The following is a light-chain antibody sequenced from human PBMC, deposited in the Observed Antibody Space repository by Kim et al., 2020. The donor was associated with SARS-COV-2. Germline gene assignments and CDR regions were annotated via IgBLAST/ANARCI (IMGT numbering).Light chain of an antibody. CDR1: QGIRNY. CDR3: HMYNSAPWT. Sequence: ASVGNRVTVTCLASQGIRNYLAWYQQKPGKGPKLLIYAASTLQSGVPSLFSGSGSGTDFTLTISSLQPEDVATYYCHMYNSAPWTFGQGTKVDIK. J-gene: IGKJ1*01. CDR2: AAS. V-gene: IGKV1-27*01.